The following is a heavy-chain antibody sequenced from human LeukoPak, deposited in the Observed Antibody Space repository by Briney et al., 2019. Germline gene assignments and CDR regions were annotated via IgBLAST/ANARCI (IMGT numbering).Heavy chain of an antibody. Sequence: PGGSLRLSCAASGFTFSSYAMTWVRQAPGKGLEWVSAISSSGGSPYYADSVKGRFTISRDNSKNTLYLQMNSLRAEDTAVYYCAKVPYCSGGTCYAWDYWGQGTLVTVSS. CDR1: GFTFSSYA. V-gene: IGHV3-23*01. CDR3: AKVPYCSGGTCYAWDY. CDR2: ISSSGGSP. J-gene: IGHJ4*02. D-gene: IGHD2-15*01.